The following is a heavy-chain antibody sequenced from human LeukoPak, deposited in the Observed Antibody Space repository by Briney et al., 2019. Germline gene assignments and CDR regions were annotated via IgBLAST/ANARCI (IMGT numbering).Heavy chain of an antibody. V-gene: IGHV3-23*01. Sequence: PGGSLRLSCAASGFTFSSYAMSWVRQAPGKGLEWVSAIGGSGGSTYYADSVKGRFTISRDNSKNTLYLQMNSLRAEDTAVYYCAKGGPYYYDSSGELDYWGQGTLVTVSS. J-gene: IGHJ4*02. CDR2: IGGSGGST. D-gene: IGHD3-22*01. CDR3: AKGGPYYYDSSGELDY. CDR1: GFTFSSYA.